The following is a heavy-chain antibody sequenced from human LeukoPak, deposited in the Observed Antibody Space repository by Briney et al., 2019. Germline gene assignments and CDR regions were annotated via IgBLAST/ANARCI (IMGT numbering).Heavy chain of an antibody. CDR3: ARDLSHQLGYFDK. D-gene: IGHD1-1*01. CDR2: IFHFGNT. Sequence: PSETLSLTCTVSGYTISSGYYWGWIRQAPGKGPEWIGTIFHFGNTYNNPSLESRVIMSVDTSKNQFSLKLNSVTAADTAVYYCARDLSHQLGYFDKWGQGILVIASS. CDR1: GYTISSGYY. J-gene: IGHJ4*02. V-gene: IGHV4-38-2*02.